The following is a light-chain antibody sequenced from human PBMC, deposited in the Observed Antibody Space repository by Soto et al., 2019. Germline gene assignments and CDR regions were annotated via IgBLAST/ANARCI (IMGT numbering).Light chain of an antibody. CDR2: GAS. V-gene: IGKV3-20*01. CDR1: QSVSSSY. Sequence: EIVLTQSPATLSLSPGERANLSCGSIQSVSSSYLAWYQQKPGQAPRLLIYGASSRATGIPDRFSGSGSGTDFTLTISRLEPEDFAVYYCQQYGSSPKITFGQGTRLEIK. CDR3: QQYGSSPKIT. J-gene: IGKJ5*01.